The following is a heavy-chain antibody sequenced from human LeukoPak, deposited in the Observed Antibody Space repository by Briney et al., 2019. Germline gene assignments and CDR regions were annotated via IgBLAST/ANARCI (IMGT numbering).Heavy chain of an antibody. CDR3: ASAVPPYGSGLPRY. J-gene: IGHJ4*02. Sequence: PGGSLRLSCAASGFTFSSYSMNWVRQAPGKGLEWVSSISSSSSYIYYADSVKGRFTISRDNAKNSLYLQMNSLRAEDTAVYYCASAVPPYGSGLPRYWGQGTLVTVSS. V-gene: IGHV3-21*01. CDR2: ISSSSSYI. D-gene: IGHD3-10*01. CDR1: GFTFSSYS.